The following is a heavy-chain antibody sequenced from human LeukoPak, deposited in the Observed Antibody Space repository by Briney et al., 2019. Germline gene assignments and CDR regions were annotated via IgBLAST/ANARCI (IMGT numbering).Heavy chain of an antibody. Sequence: GGSLRLSCAASGLTFDDYGMSWVRQAPGKGLEWVSGINWNGGSTGYADSVKGRFTISRDNAKNSLYLQMDSLRAEDTALYYCARGQHSRTVYYDFWSGYYFCYFDYWGQGTLVTVSS. CDR2: INWNGGST. J-gene: IGHJ4*02. CDR1: GLTFDDYG. CDR3: ARGQHSRTVYYDFWSGYYFCYFDY. V-gene: IGHV3-20*04. D-gene: IGHD3-3*01.